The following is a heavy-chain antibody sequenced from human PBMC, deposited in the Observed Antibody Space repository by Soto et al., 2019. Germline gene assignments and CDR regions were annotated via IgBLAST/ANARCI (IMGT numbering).Heavy chain of an antibody. V-gene: IGHV4-34*01. J-gene: IGHJ4*02. CDR2: INHSGST. CDR3: ARDRSYGGYPVHYFDY. Sequence: PSETLSLTCAVYGGSFSGYYWSWIRQPPGKGLEWIGEINHSGSTNYNPSLKSRVTISVDTSKNQFSLKLSSVTAADTAVYYCARDRSYGGYPVHYFDYWGQGTLVTVSS. D-gene: IGHD5-12*01. CDR1: GGSFSGYY.